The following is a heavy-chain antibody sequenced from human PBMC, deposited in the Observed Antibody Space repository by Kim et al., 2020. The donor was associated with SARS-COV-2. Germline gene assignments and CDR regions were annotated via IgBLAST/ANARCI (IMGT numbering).Heavy chain of an antibody. J-gene: IGHJ4*02. D-gene: IGHD6-19*01. V-gene: IGHV3-30*02. CDR3: AKGGQQWLVLGYFDY. Sequence: DSVKGRFTISRDNSKNTLYLQMNSLRGEDTAVYYCAKGGQQWLVLGYFDYWGQGTLVTVSS.